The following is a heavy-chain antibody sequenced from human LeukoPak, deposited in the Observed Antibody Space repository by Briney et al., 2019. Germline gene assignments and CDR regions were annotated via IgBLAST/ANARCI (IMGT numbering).Heavy chain of an antibody. Sequence: GGSLRLSCAASGFTFSSYWMHWVRHAPGKGLVWVSRINTDGSSTSYADSVKGRFTISRDNSKNTLYLQMDSLRVDDTAKYYCAKDSPVATWWGQGTLVTVSS. CDR2: INTDGSST. CDR3: AKDSPVATW. CDR1: GFTFSSYW. D-gene: IGHD1-26*01. J-gene: IGHJ4*02. V-gene: IGHV3-74*01.